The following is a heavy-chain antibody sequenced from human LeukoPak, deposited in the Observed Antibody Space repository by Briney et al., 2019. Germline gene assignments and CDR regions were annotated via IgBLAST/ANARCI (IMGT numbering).Heavy chain of an antibody. Sequence: PGGSLRLSCAASGFTFSSYAMSWVRQAPGKGLEWVSAISGSGGSTYYADSVKGRLTISRDNSKNTLYLQMNSLRAEDTAVYYCAKDPNSSGWPKYYFDYWGQGTLVTVSS. CDR2: ISGSGGST. J-gene: IGHJ4*02. CDR3: AKDPNSSGWPKYYFDY. V-gene: IGHV3-23*01. D-gene: IGHD6-19*01. CDR1: GFTFSSYA.